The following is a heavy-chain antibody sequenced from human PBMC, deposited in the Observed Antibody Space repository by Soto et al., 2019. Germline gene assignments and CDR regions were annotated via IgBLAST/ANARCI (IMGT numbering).Heavy chain of an antibody. CDR1: GYTFTSYD. CDR3: ARAGVRGMDV. D-gene: IGHD2-8*01. V-gene: IGHV1-8*01. CDR2: MNTNSATT. J-gene: IGHJ6*02. Sequence: QVQLVQSGAEVKKPGASVKVSCKASGYTFTSYDINWVRQATGQGLEWMGWMNTNSATTGDAQKFQGRVTMTRNTSRSAAYMEMSSLRSEDKAVYYCARAGVRGMDVWGQGHTVTVSS.